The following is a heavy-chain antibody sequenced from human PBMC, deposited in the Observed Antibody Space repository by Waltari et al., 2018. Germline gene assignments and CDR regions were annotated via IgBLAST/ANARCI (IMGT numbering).Heavy chain of an antibody. CDR3: ARYISRGRELMS. CDR2: VSAKSDFT. CDR1: GFVFGSYA. J-gene: IGHJ4*02. V-gene: IGHV3-23*01. D-gene: IGHD1-7*01. Sequence: EVQMLESGGGLVQPGGSLRVYCVASGFVFGSYAMTWVRQAPGKGLEWVSGVSAKSDFTNYADSVKGRFTISRDNSKNTLYLQMNSLRVEDAALYYCARYISRGRELMSWGQGTLVTVSS.